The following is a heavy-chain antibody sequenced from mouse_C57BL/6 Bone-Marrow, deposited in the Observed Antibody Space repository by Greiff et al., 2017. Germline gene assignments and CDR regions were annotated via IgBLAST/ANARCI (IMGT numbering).Heavy chain of an antibody. J-gene: IGHJ2*01. CDR1: GYTFTSYG. CDR3: ARGITTVNFDY. CDR2: IYPRSGNT. D-gene: IGHD1-1*01. V-gene: IGHV1-81*01. Sequence: QVHVKQSGAELARPGASVKLSCKASGYTFTSYGISWVKQRTGQGLEWIGEIYPRSGNTYYNEKFKGKATLTADKSSSTAYMELRSLTSEDSAVYFCARGITTVNFDYWGQGTTLTVSS.